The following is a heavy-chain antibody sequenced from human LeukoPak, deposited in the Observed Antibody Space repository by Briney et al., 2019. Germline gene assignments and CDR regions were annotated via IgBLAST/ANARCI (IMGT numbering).Heavy chain of an antibody. CDR2: INPSGGST. CDR1: GYTFTSYY. Sequence: GASVKVSCKAYGYTFTSYYMHWVRQAPGQGLEWMGIINPSGGSTSYAQKFQGRVTMTRDMSTSTAYMELSRLRSDDTAVYYCARENGDYEDNHFDYWGQGTLVTVSS. V-gene: IGHV1-46*01. D-gene: IGHD4-17*01. J-gene: IGHJ4*02. CDR3: ARENGDYEDNHFDY.